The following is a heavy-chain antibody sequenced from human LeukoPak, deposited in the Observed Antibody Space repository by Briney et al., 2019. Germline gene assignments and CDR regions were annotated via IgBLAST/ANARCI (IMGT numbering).Heavy chain of an antibody. CDR2: IDGSGNT. CDR3: ARSDYHNSGSHTVFDAFDI. Sequence: PSETLSLTCTVSGGSISRYYWSWIRRPPGKGLEWIGYIDGSGNTNYNPSLKSQVTISVDKSKNQFSLKLSFVTAADTAMYYCARSDYHNSGSHTVFDAFDIWGQGTRVTVSS. V-gene: IGHV4-59*01. CDR1: GGSISRYY. J-gene: IGHJ3*02. D-gene: IGHD3-10*01.